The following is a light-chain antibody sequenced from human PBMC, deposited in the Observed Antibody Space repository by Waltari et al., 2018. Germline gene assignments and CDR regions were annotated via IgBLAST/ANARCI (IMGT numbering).Light chain of an antibody. J-gene: IGLJ2*01. CDR3: QSYDSALRGSV. V-gene: IGLV1-40*01. CDR1: KSNLGAGSH. CDR2: GNK. Sequence: QSVLTQPPSMSGAPEQTVTLSCSGTKSNLGAGSHVHWYRVPPGTYPQLLIFGNKNRPSGVSDRFSASKSGASASLVISGLHVGDEGDYYCQSYDSALRGSVFGGGTKLSVL.